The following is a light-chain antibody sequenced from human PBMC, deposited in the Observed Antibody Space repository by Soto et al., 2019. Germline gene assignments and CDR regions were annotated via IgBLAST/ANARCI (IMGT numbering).Light chain of an antibody. CDR1: SSDVGGYNY. Sequence: QSVLTQPASVSGSPGQSITISCTGTSSDVGGYNYVYWYQQHPGKAPKLMIYEVSNRPSGVSHRFSGSKSANTASLTISGLEEDEEAYYYFSSYTSISNWVFGGGTKLTVL. V-gene: IGLV2-14*01. J-gene: IGLJ3*02. CDR3: SSYTSISNWV. CDR2: EVS.